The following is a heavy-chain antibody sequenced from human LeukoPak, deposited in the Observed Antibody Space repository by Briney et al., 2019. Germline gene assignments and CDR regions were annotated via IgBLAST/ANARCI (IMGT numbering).Heavy chain of an antibody. V-gene: IGHV3-21*01. D-gene: IGHD6-13*01. CDR1: GFTFSSYS. Sequence: GGSLRLSCAASGFTFSSYSMNWVRQAPGKGLEWVSSISSSSSYIYYADSVKGRFTISRDNAKNSLYLQMNSLRAEDTAVYYCARDLINGVAAAGNPGWGMDVWGQGTTVTVSS. CDR3: ARDLINGVAAAGNPGWGMDV. CDR2: ISSSSSYI. J-gene: IGHJ6*02.